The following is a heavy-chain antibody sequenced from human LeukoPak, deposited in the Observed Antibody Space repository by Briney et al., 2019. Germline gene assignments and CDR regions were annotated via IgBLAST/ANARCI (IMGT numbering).Heavy chain of an antibody. V-gene: IGHV3-48*03. D-gene: IGHD3-3*01. CDR2: IGAGGSSGVI. CDR3: ARDVWVADVFFGAMDV. CDR1: GFAFSGYE. Sequence: QPGGSLRLSCAASGFAFSGYEMNWVRQAPGKGLEWIAYIGAGGSSGVIYYADSVKGRFTISRDNAKNSLFLQMDSLRVEDTAVYYCARDVWVADVFFGAMDVWGQGTTVTVSS. J-gene: IGHJ6*02.